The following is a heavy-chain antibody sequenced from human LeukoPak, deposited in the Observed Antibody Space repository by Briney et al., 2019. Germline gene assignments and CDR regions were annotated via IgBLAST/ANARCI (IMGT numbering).Heavy chain of an antibody. CDR2: IKKDGSEK. V-gene: IGHV3-7*01. J-gene: IGHJ5*02. CDR1: GFTFSSHR. CDR3: AKDYYDSSGYRPEYNWFDP. D-gene: IGHD3-22*01. Sequence: GGSLRLSCAASGFTFSSHRMSWVRQAPGKGLEWVANIKKDGSEKYYVDSVKGRFTISRDNAKSSLYLQMNSLRAEDTAVYYCAKDYYDSSGYRPEYNWFDPWGQGTLVTVSS.